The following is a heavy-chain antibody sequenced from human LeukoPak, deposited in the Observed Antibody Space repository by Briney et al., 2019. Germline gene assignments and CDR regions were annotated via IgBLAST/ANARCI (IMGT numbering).Heavy chain of an antibody. D-gene: IGHD3-3*01. CDR2: ISSSSSYI. J-gene: IGHJ4*02. V-gene: IGHV3-21*01. Sequence: GGCLRLSCAAYGFTFSTYAMTWVRQAPGKGVEWVSSISSSSSYIYYADSVKGRFTISRDNAKNSLYLQMNVLRAENTAVYYCARAITIFGVELWGQGTLVTVSS. CDR1: GFTFSTYA. CDR3: ARAITIFGVEL.